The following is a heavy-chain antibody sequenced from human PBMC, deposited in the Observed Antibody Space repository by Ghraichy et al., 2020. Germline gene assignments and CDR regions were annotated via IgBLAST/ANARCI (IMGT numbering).Heavy chain of an antibody. V-gene: IGHV2-70*12. CDR1: GFSLSTSGMC. Sequence: SGPTLVKPTQTLTLTCTFSGFSLSTSGMCVSWIRQPPGKALEWLALLDWADDKYYSTSLKTRLTISKDTSKNQVVLTMTNMDPVDTATYYCAHGWVSPVTFYYWGQGTLVTVSS. J-gene: IGHJ4*02. CDR3: AHGWVSPVTFYY. CDR2: LDWADDK. D-gene: IGHD4-11*01.